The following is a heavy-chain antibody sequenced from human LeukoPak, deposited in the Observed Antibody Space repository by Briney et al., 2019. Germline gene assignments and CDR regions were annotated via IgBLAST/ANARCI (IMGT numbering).Heavy chain of an antibody. CDR1: GVTFSTYA. CDR2: VSGGGDRT. V-gene: IGHV3-23*01. D-gene: IGHD1-26*01. Sequence: GGCLRLSCAASGVTFSTYAMSCVCATPGEGVGWGSAVSGGGDRTYYADSVKGRFTISRDNSKNTLYLQTNSLRAEDTAEYYCAKSLLTTASGTGRAFDIWGQGTMVTVSS. J-gene: IGHJ3*02. CDR3: AKSLLTTASGTGRAFDI.